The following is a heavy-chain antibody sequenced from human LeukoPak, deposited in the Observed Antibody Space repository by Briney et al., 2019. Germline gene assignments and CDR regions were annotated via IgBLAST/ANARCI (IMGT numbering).Heavy chain of an antibody. CDR1: GYTFTNYG. CDR2: ISAYNGNT. Sequence: ASVKVSCKASGYTFTNYGVSWVRQAPGQGLEWMGWISAYNGNTNYAQKLQGRVTMTTDTSTSTAYMGLRSLRSDDTAVYYCATFYYYSTGYYYLWEIWGQGTLVTVSS. CDR3: ATFYYYSTGYYYLWEI. D-gene: IGHD3-22*01. J-gene: IGHJ4*02. V-gene: IGHV1-18*01.